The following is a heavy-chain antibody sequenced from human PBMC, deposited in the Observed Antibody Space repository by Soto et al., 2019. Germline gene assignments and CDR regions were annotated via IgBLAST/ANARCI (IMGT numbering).Heavy chain of an antibody. CDR2: ISVSCSRM. CDR1: GFTFSTYS. Sequence: EVQLVESGGGLVQPGGSLRLSCAASGFTFSTYSMNWVRQAPGKGLEWVSYISVSCSRMFYADSVNGRFTISRDKAKNSLYLHMSRLPDEDTALYDCARDQYRYAPNHPCYFDYWGQGTLVTVSS. CDR3: ARDQYRYAPNHPCYFDY. D-gene: IGHD2-8*01. J-gene: IGHJ4*02. V-gene: IGHV3-48*02.